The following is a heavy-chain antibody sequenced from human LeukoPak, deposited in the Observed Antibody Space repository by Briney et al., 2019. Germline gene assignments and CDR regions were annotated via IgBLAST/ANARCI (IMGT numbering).Heavy chain of an antibody. CDR2: IYHSGST. Sequence: SETLSLTCTVSGGSISSGGYYWSWIRQPPGKGLEWIGYIYHSGSTYYNPSLKSRVTISVDRSKNQFSLKLSSVTAADTAVYYRARESAMVRGVTTFDYWGQGTLVTVSS. CDR3: ARESAMVRGVTTFDY. D-gene: IGHD3-10*01. V-gene: IGHV4-30-2*01. CDR1: GGSISSGGYY. J-gene: IGHJ4*02.